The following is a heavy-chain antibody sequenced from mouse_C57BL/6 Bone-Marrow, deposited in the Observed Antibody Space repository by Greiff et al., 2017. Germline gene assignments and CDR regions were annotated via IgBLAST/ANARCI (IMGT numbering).Heavy chain of an antibody. D-gene: IGHD1-1*01. V-gene: IGHV5-6*01. CDR3: ARPLITTVVATGFDY. CDR1: GFTFSSYG. Sequence: EVQRVESGGDLVKPGGSLKLSCAASGFTFSSYGMSWVRQTPDKRLEWVATISSGGSYTYYPDSVKGRFTISRDNAKNTLYLQMSSLKSEDTAMYYCARPLITTVVATGFDYWGQGTTLTVSS. J-gene: IGHJ2*01. CDR2: ISSGGSYT.